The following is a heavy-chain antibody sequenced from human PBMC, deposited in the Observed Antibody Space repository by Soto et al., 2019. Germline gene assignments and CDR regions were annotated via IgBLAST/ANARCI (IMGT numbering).Heavy chain of an antibody. CDR1: GFTFDDYA. CDR2: ISWNSGSI. Sequence: EVQLVESGGGLVQPGRSLRLSCAASGFTFDDYAMHWVRQAPGKGLEWVSGISWNSGSIGYADSVKGRFTISRDNAKNSRYLQMKSLRAEDTALYYCAKDMGIWFGEFPTPLDYWGQGTLVTVSS. D-gene: IGHD3-10*01. V-gene: IGHV3-9*01. CDR3: AKDMGIWFGEFPTPLDY. J-gene: IGHJ4*02.